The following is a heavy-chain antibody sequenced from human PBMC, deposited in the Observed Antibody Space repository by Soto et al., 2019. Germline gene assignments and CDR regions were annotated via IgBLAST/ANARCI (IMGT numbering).Heavy chain of an antibody. CDR2: IIPIFGTA. J-gene: IGHJ6*03. CDR1: GGTFSSYA. V-gene: IGHV1-69*13. CDR3: ARGSMYYYGSGSSYYMDV. D-gene: IGHD3-10*01. Sequence: SVKVSCKASGGTFSSYAISWVRQAPGQGLEWMGGIIPIFGTANYAQKFQGRVTITADESTSTAYMELSSLRSEDTAVYYCARGSMYYYGSGSSYYMDVWGKGTTVTVSS.